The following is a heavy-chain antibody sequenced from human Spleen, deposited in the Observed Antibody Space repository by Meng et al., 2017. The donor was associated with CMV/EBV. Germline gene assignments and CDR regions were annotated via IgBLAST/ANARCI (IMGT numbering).Heavy chain of an antibody. V-gene: IGHV1-18*01. CDR3: ARLGYCSSTSCYSGVYYYYYGMDV. CDR2: ISAYNGNT. CDR1: GYTFTSYD. Sequence: ASVKVSCKASGYTFTSYDINWVRQAPGQGLEWMGWISAYNGNTNYVQNLQGRVTMTTDTSTSTAYMELRSLRSDDTAVYYCARLGYCSSTSCYSGVYYYYYGMDVWGQGTTVTVSS. D-gene: IGHD2-2*03. J-gene: IGHJ6*02.